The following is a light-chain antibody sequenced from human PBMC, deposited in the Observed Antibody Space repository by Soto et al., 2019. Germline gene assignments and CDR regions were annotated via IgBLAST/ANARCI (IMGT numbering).Light chain of an antibody. CDR3: NSYTTTNAFI. CDR1: RSDICAHNF. V-gene: IGLV2-14*03. J-gene: IGLJ1*01. CDR2: EVI. Sequence: QSVLTPPACVSVSPGQAITCSCSGTRSDICAHNFFSWYQQHPGKAPKLIIYEVISRPSGVSDRCSGSKSGSRGSPTMSRLQSEDEAGYYCNSYTTTNAFIFGSGPKVPVL.